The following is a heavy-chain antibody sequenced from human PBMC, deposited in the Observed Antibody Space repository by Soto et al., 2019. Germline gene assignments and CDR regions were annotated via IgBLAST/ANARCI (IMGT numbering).Heavy chain of an antibody. Sequence: QVQLVQSGAEGKKPGASVKVSCKASGYTFTSYDINWVRQATGQGLEWMGWMNPNSGNTGYAQKFQGRVTMTRNTSISTADMELSSLRAEDTAVDYCARQEEILGGEGNWFDPWGQGTLVTVSS. J-gene: IGHJ5*02. CDR1: GYTFTSYD. CDR3: ARQEEILGGEGNWFDP. D-gene: IGHD3-10*01. CDR2: MNPNSGNT. V-gene: IGHV1-8*01.